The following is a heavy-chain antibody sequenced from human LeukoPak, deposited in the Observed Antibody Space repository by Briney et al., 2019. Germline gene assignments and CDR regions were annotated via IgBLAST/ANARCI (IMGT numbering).Heavy chain of an antibody. CDR1: GFIFDDYA. Sequence: GRSLRLSCAASGFIFDDYAMHWVRQAPGKGLEWVSGISWNSGSMGYADSVKGRFTISRDNAKNSLYLQMNSLRAEDTALYYCANSRDGYNIDYWGQGTLVTVSS. V-gene: IGHV3-9*01. CDR2: ISWNSGSM. D-gene: IGHD5-24*01. CDR3: ANSRDGYNIDY. J-gene: IGHJ4*02.